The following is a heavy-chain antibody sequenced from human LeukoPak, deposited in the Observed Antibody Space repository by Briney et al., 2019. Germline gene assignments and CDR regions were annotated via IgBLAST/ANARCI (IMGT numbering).Heavy chain of an antibody. J-gene: IGHJ6*02. Sequence: SGPTVVKPTQTLTLTCTFSGLSLSPSGVGVVWIRQPPGKALEWLGVTYWNGDKRYNPSLSSRLTITKDTSRNQEVLRMTNMDPVDTATYYCGHRRQSFDYHGVDVWGQGTTVTVSS. D-gene: IGHD6-19*01. CDR2: TYWNGDK. V-gene: IGHV2-5*01. CDR1: GLSLSPSGVG. CDR3: GHRRQSFDYHGVDV.